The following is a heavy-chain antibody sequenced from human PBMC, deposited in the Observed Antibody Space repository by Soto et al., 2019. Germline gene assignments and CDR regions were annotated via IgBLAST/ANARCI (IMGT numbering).Heavy chain of an antibody. Sequence: QVQLVESGGGVVQRGRSLRLSCAASGFTFSSYGMHWVRQAPGKGLEWVAVIWYDGSNKYYADSVKGRFTISRDNSKNTLYLQMNSLRAEDTAVYYCARAYGSGSYYSNAFDIWGQGTMVTVSS. J-gene: IGHJ3*02. CDR1: GFTFSSYG. D-gene: IGHD3-10*01. V-gene: IGHV3-33*01. CDR3: ARAYGSGSYYSNAFDI. CDR2: IWYDGSNK.